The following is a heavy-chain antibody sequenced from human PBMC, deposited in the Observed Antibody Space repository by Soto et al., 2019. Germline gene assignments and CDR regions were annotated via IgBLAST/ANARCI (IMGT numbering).Heavy chain of an antibody. Sequence: SVKVSCKASGFTFTISAVQWVRQARGQRLEWIGWIVVGSGNTNYAQKFQERVTITRDMSTSTAYMELSSLRSEDTAVYYCAALRIADYGMDVWGQGTTVSAP. CDR3: AALRIADYGMDV. CDR1: GFTFTISA. CDR2: IVVGSGNT. V-gene: IGHV1-58*01. J-gene: IGHJ6*02. D-gene: IGHD2-15*01.